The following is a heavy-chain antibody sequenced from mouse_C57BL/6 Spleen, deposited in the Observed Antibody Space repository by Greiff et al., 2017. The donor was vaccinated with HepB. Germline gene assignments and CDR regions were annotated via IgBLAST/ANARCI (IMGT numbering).Heavy chain of an antibody. Sequence: QVHVKQSGAELAKPGASVKLSCKASGYTFTSYWMHWVKQRPGQGLEWIGYINPSSGYTKYNQKFKDKDTLTADKSSSTAYMQLSSLTYEDSAVYYCARLDYGNHGAYYAMDYWGQGTSVTVSS. CDR3: ARLDYGNHGAYYAMDY. V-gene: IGHV1-7*01. CDR1: GYTFTSYW. D-gene: IGHD2-1*01. J-gene: IGHJ4*01. CDR2: INPSSGYT.